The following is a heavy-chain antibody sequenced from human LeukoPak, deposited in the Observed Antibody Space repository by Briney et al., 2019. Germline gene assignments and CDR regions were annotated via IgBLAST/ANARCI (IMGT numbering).Heavy chain of an antibody. D-gene: IGHD6-19*01. J-gene: IGHJ4*02. CDR3: ARDGQWLVLY. CDR2: IYYSGST. V-gene: IGHV4-59*01. Sequence: SETLSLTCTVSSGSISSYYWSWIRQPPGKGLEWIGYIYYSGSTTYNPSLKSRVTISVDTSKNQFSLKLSSVTAADTAVYYCARDGQWLVLYWGQGTLVTVSS. CDR1: SGSISSYY.